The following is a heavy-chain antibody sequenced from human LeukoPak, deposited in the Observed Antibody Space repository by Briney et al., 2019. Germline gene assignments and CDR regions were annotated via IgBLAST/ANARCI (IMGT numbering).Heavy chain of an antibody. D-gene: IGHD6-6*01. V-gene: IGHV3-74*01. Sequence: PGGSLRLSCAASGFTLSSYWMHWVRQAPGKGLVWVSRISTDGSSTNSADSVKGRFTISRDNAKNTLYLQMNSLRAEDTAVYYCVREYSSSSGRAFDIWGQGTMVTVSP. J-gene: IGHJ3*02. CDR1: GFTLSSYW. CDR3: VREYSSSSGRAFDI. CDR2: ISTDGSST.